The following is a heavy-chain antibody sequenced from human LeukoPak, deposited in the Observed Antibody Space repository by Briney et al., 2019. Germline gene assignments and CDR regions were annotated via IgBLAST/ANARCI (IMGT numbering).Heavy chain of an antibody. CDR1: GFTFSNAW. CDR3: TTARKLERREQDPNDRNWFDP. V-gene: IGHV3-15*01. CDR2: IKSKTDGGTT. D-gene: IGHD1-1*01. J-gene: IGHJ5*02. Sequence: GGSLRLSCAASGFTFSNAWMSWVRQAPGKGLEWVGRIKSKTDGGTTDYAAPVKGRFTISRDDSKNTLYLQMNCLKTEDTAVYYCTTARKLERREQDPNDRNWFDPWGQGTLVTVSS.